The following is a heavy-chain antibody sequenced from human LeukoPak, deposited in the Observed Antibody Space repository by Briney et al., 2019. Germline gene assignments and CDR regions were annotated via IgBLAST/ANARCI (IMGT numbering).Heavy chain of an antibody. CDR2: ISGSGGST. V-gene: IGHV3-23*01. CDR3: AKDRVTYYYDSSGYWPYGY. Sequence: GVSLRLSCAASGFTFSSSAMSWVRQAPGKGLEWVSAISGSGGSTYYADSVKGRFTISRDNSKNTLYLQMNSLRAEDTAVYYCAKDRVTYYYDSSGYWPYGYWGQGTLVTVSS. J-gene: IGHJ4*02. CDR1: GFTFSSSA. D-gene: IGHD3-22*01.